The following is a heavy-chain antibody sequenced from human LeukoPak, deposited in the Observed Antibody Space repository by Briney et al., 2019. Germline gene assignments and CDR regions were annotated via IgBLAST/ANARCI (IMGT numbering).Heavy chain of an antibody. D-gene: IGHD3-3*01. V-gene: IGHV1-46*01. CDR2: INPSAGST. CDR1: GYTFTSHY. Sequence: GASVKVSCMASGYTFTSHYMHWVRQAPGQGLEWMGIINPSAGSTSYPQKFQGRVTMTRDTSTSTVYMELSSLRSEDTAVYYCAAPGASGFVGNFWSGPLDFWGQGTLVTVSS. J-gene: IGHJ4*02. CDR3: AAPGASGFVGNFWSGPLDF.